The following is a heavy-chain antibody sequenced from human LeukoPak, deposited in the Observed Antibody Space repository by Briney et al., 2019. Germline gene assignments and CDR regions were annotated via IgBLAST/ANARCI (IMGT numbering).Heavy chain of an antibody. D-gene: IGHD2-2*01. V-gene: IGHV1-2*02. CDR3: ARPYCSSTSCYENWFDP. CDR2: INPNSGDT. Sequence: ASVKVSCKASGYTFTGYDMHWVRQAPGQGLEWMGWINPNSGDTNYAQKFQGRVTMTRDTSISTAYMELSRLRSDDTAVYYCARPYCSSTSCYENWFDPCGPGTLVTVSS. J-gene: IGHJ5*02. CDR1: GYTFTGYD.